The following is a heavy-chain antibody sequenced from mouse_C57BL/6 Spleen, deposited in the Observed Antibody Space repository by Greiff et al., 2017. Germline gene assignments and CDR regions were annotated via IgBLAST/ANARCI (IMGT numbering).Heavy chain of an antibody. CDR1: GYTFTSYW. D-gene: IGHD2-4*01. CDR2: IHPNSGST. Sequence: QVQLQQSGAELVKPGASVKLSCKASGYTFTSYWMHWVKQRPGQGLEWIGMIHPNSGSTNYNEKFKSKATLTVDKSSSTAYMQLSSLTSEDSAVYYCARDYDDYAMDYWGQGTSVTVSS. CDR3: ARDYDDYAMDY. V-gene: IGHV1-64*01. J-gene: IGHJ4*01.